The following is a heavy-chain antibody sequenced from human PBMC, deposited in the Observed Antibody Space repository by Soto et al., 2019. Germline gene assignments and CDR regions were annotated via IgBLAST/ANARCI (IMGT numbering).Heavy chain of an antibody. Sequence: SETLCLTCAVSGGSIGSSNWWSWVRQPPGKGLEWIGEIYHSGSTNYNPSLKSRVTISVDKSKNQFSLKLSSVTAADTAVYYCARGYSSGWYRPYGMDVWGQGTTVTVS. J-gene: IGHJ6*02. V-gene: IGHV4-4*02. D-gene: IGHD6-19*01. CDR1: GGSIGSSNW. CDR2: IYHSGST. CDR3: ARGYSSGWYRPYGMDV.